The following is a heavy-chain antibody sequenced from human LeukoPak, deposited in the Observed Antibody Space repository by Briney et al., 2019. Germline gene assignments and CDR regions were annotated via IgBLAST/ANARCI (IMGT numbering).Heavy chain of an antibody. V-gene: IGHV3-11*04. D-gene: IGHD3-10*01. Sequence: GGSLRLSCAASGFTFSDYYMSWIRQAPGKGLEWVSYISSSGSTIYYADSVKGRFTISRDNSKNTLYLQMNSLRAEDTAVYYCARAKLIYGSGSYYIDYWGQGTLVTVSS. J-gene: IGHJ4*02. CDR2: ISSSGSTI. CDR1: GFTFSDYY. CDR3: ARAKLIYGSGSYYIDY.